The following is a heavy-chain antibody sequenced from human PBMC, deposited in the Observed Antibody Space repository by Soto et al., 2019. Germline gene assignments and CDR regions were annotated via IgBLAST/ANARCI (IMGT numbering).Heavy chain of an antibody. Sequence: SETLSLTCTVSGGSISSYYWSWIRQHPGKGLEWIGYIYYSGSTYYNPSLKGRVTISVDTSKNQFSLKLSSVTAADTAVYYCARTEGYCSSTSCYPLYYYYYYMDVWGKGTTVTVSS. CDR1: GGSISSYY. CDR3: ARTEGYCSSTSCYPLYYYYYYMDV. J-gene: IGHJ6*03. D-gene: IGHD2-2*01. V-gene: IGHV4-59*12. CDR2: IYYSGST.